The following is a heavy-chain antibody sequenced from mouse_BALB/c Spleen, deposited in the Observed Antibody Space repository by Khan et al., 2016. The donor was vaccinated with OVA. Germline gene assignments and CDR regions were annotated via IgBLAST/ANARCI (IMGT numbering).Heavy chain of an antibody. Sequence: EVQLLETGGGLVQPGGSRGLSCEGSGFTFSGFWMSWVRQTPGKTLEWIGDINSDGSAINYAPSIKDRFTIFRDNDKSTLYLQMSNVQSEDTATYFCIRYDGYYWYFEVWGAGTTVTVSS. CDR1: GFTFSGFW. CDR2: INSDGSAI. CDR3: IRYDGYYWYFEV. D-gene: IGHD2-3*01. J-gene: IGHJ1*01. V-gene: IGHV11-2*02.